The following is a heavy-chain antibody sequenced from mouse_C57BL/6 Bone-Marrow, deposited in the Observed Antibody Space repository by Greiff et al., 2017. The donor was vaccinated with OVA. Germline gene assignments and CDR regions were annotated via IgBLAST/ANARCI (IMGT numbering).Heavy chain of an antibody. J-gene: IGHJ4*01. Sequence: QVQLQQPGAELVMPGASVKLSCKASGYTFTSYWMHWVKQRPGQGLEWIGEIDPSDSYTNYNQKFKGKSTLTVDKSSSTAYMQLSSLTSEDSAVYYCARGESNYLYAMDYWGQGTSVTVSS. CDR1: GYTFTSYW. CDR3: ARGESNYLYAMDY. V-gene: IGHV1-69*01. D-gene: IGHD2-5*01. CDR2: IDPSDSYT.